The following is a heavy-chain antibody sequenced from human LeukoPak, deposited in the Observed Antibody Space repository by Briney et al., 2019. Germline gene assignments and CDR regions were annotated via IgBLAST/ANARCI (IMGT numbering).Heavy chain of an antibody. D-gene: IGHD6-19*01. V-gene: IGHV4-39*07. CDR3: ARPAVAAFYYFDY. CDR2: VYYSGST. Sequence: PSETLSLTCTVSGDSINTNIYYWGWIRQPPGKGLEWIGHVYYSGSTYSSPSLKGRVTILLDTSNNHFSLRLSSVTAADTAVYYCARPAVAAFYYFDYWGQGTLVTVSS. CDR1: GDSINTNIYY. J-gene: IGHJ4*02.